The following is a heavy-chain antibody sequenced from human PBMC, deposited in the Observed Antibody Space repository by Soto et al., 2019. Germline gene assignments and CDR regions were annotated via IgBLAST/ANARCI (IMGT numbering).Heavy chain of an antibody. J-gene: IGHJ4*02. Sequence: ASVQVSCKASGGTFSSYAISWVRQAPGQGLEWMGGIIPIFGTANYAQKFQGRVTITADESTSTAYMELSSLRSEDTAVYYCASDSGSYYDFGYWGQGTLVTVSS. CDR3: ASDSGSYYDFGY. V-gene: IGHV1-69*13. D-gene: IGHD1-26*01. CDR2: IIPIFGTA. CDR1: GGTFSSYA.